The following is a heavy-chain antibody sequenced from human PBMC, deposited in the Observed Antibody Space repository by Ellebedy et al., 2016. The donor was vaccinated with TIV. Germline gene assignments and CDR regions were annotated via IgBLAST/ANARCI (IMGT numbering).Heavy chain of an antibody. CDR1: GFTFSSYS. Sequence: GESLKISCAASGFTFSSYSMNWVRQAPGKGLEWVSYISSSSSTIYYADSVKGRFTISRDNAKNSLYLQMNSLRDEDTAVYYCARDHLWFGELLYRFDYWGQGTLVTVSS. CDR2: ISSSSSTI. CDR3: ARDHLWFGELLYRFDY. J-gene: IGHJ4*02. D-gene: IGHD3-10*01. V-gene: IGHV3-48*02.